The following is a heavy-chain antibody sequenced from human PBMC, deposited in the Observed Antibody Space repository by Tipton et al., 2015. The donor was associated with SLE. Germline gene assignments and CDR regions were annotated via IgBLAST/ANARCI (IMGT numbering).Heavy chain of an antibody. CDR1: GFTVSSNY. Sequence: QLVQSGGGLVQPGGSLRLSCAASGFTVSSNYMSWVRQAPGKGLEWVSVIYSGGSTYYADSVKGRFTISRDNSKNTLYLQMNSLRAEDPAVYYCARGQDPIAAAAAPFDYWGQGTLVTVSS. D-gene: IGHD6-13*01. CDR2: IYSGGST. V-gene: IGHV3-53*04. J-gene: IGHJ4*02. CDR3: ARGQDPIAAAAAPFDY.